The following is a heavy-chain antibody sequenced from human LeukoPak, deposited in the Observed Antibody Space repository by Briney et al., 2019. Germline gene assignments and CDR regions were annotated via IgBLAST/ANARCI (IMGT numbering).Heavy chain of an antibody. D-gene: IGHD5-12*01. Sequence: GGSLRLSCAASGFTFSSYAMSSVRQAPGKGLEWVSSISGSGGSTYYADSVKGRFTISRDNTNNTLYLQMNSLRAEASAVYYCAKEGGYEPLYYYGMGVWGQGTTVTVSS. CDR3: AKEGGYEPLYYYGMGV. CDR1: GFTFSSYA. J-gene: IGHJ6*02. CDR2: ISGSGGST. V-gene: IGHV3-23*01.